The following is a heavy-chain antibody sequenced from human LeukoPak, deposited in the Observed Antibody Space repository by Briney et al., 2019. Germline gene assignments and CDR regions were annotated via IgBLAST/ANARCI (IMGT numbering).Heavy chain of an antibody. D-gene: IGHD3-3*01. CDR2: INPNSGGT. Sequence: ASVKVSCKASGYTFTGYYMHWVRQAPGQGLEWMGWINPNSGGTNYVQKFQGRVTMTRDTSISTAYMELSRLRSDDTAVYYCARDSLLRFLDYWGQGTLVTVSS. CDR1: GYTFTGYY. V-gene: IGHV1-2*02. J-gene: IGHJ4*02. CDR3: ARDSLLRFLDY.